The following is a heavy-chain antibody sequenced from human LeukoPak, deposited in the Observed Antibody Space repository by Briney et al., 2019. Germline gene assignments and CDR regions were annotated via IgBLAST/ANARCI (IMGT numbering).Heavy chain of an antibody. Sequence: SETLSLTCTVSGGSISSYYWSWIRQPAGKGLEWIWRIDTSGSTNYNPSLKSRVTMSVDTSKNLFSLKVSSVTAADTAVYYCARDPKQLGRFDYWGQGTLVTVSS. D-gene: IGHD6-6*01. CDR2: IDTSGST. J-gene: IGHJ4*02. CDR1: GGSISSYY. CDR3: ARDPKQLGRFDY. V-gene: IGHV4-4*07.